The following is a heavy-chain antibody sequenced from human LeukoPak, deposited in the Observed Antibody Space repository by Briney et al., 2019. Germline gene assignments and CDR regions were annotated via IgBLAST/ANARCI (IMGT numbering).Heavy chain of an antibody. CDR2: IYYSGST. D-gene: IGHD5-24*01. Sequence: PSETLSLTCTVSGGSISSSSYYWGWIRQPPGKGLEWIGSIYYSGSTYYNPFLKSRVTISVDTSKDQFSLKLSSVTAADTAVYYCARAVEMATIDYWGQGTLVTVSS. CDR3: ARAVEMATIDY. CDR1: GGSISSSSYY. J-gene: IGHJ4*02. V-gene: IGHV4-39*07.